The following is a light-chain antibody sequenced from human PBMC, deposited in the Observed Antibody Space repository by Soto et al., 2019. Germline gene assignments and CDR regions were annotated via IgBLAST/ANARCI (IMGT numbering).Light chain of an antibody. V-gene: IGKV1-5*01. Sequence: DIQVTQSPPTLSASIGDRVTITCRASQTISTWMAWYQQKPGKAPKLLVYDASTLQSGVASRFGGSGSGTEFTLTISSLQPDDFATYYCQHYNSYSEAFGQGTKVDI. CDR3: QHYNSYSEA. CDR2: DAS. CDR1: QTISTW. J-gene: IGKJ1*01.